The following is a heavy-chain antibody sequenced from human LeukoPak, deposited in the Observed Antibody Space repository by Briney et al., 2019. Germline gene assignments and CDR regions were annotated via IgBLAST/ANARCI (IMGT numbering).Heavy chain of an antibody. Sequence: SQTLSLTCAISGNSVSSISVAWNWIRQSPSRGLEWLGRTYYRSKWYYEYAVSVKGRININPDPSKNQFSLQLNSVTPEDTAVYYCALARSEYHYGMDVWGQGTTVTVSS. CDR1: GNSVSSISVA. V-gene: IGHV6-1*01. CDR3: ALARSEYHYGMDV. CDR2: TYYRSKWYY. J-gene: IGHJ6*02.